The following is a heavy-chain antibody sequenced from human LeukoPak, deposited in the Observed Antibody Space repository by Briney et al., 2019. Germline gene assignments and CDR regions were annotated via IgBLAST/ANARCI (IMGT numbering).Heavy chain of an antibody. CDR3: ARSHSGYDYYFDY. CDR1: GGTFSSYA. D-gene: IGHD5-12*01. Sequence: SVKVSCKASGGTFSSYAISWVRQAPGQGLEWMGGIIPIFGTANYAQEFQGRVTITTDESTSTAYMELSSLRSEDTAVYYCARSHSGYDYYFDYWGQGTLVTVSS. V-gene: IGHV1-69*05. J-gene: IGHJ4*02. CDR2: IIPIFGTA.